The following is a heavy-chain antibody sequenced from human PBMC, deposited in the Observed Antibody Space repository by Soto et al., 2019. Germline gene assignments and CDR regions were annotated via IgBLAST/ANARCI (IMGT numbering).Heavy chain of an antibody. CDR1: GGSISTSDYY. CDR3: AAAPNADFFDY. D-gene: IGHD2-15*01. Sequence: PSETLSLTCTVSGGSISTSDYYWTWIRQHPGKGLEWIGYIDYSGSTSYNPSLKSRIFISADTSRNQFSLTLNSVTAADTALYYCAAAPNADFFDYWGQGPLVTVSS. V-gene: IGHV4-31*03. J-gene: IGHJ4*02. CDR2: IDYSGST.